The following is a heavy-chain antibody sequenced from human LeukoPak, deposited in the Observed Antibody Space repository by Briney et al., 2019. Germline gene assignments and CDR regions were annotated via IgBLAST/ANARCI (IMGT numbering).Heavy chain of an antibody. D-gene: IGHD2-8*01. CDR2: INHSGST. CDR3: ARGRLVYAIRGRSRDFDY. V-gene: IGHV4-34*01. CDR1: GGSFSGYY. J-gene: IGHJ4*02. Sequence: SETLSLTCAVYGGSFSGYYWSWIRQPPGKGLEWIGEINHSGSTNYNPSLKSRFTISVDTSKNQFSLKLSSVTAADTAVHYCARGRLVYAIRGRSRDFDYWGQGTLVTVSS.